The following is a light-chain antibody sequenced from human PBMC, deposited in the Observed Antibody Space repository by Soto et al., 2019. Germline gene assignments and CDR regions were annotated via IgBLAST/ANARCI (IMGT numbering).Light chain of an antibody. V-gene: IGLV2-8*01. J-gene: IGLJ2*01. Sequence: QSALTQPPSASGSPGQSVTISCTGSSRDIGYYNYVSWYQQHPGKGPKLMIYEVSEWPSGVPDRFSGSKFGNTASLTVSGLQAEDEADYFCSSYAGTNSLVFGGGTKLTVL. CDR3: SSYAGTNSLV. CDR1: SRDIGYYNY. CDR2: EVS.